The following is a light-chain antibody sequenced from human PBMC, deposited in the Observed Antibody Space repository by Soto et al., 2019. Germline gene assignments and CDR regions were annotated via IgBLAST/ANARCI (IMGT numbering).Light chain of an antibody. CDR2: EVS. J-gene: IGLJ1*01. CDR1: ISDVGGYNY. V-gene: IGLV2-14*01. Sequence: QSVLTQPASVSGSPGQSITISCTGTISDVGGYNYVSWYQQHPGKAPKLMIYEVSSRPSGVSDRFSGSKSGNTASLTISGPQAEDEADYSCSSYTTSTTYVFGTGTKVTVL. CDR3: SSYTTSTTYV.